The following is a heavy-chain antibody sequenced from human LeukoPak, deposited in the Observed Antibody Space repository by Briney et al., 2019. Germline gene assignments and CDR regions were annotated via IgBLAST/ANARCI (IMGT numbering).Heavy chain of an antibody. D-gene: IGHD3-3*01. J-gene: IGHJ4*02. Sequence: PSETLSLTCAVYGGSFSGYYWSWIRQPPGKGLEWIGEINHSGSTNYNPSLKSRVTISVDTSKNQFSLKLSSVTAADTAVYYCACMGSGYYLYADWGQGTLVTVSS. CDR3: ACMGSGYYLYAD. CDR2: INHSGST. CDR1: GGSFSGYY. V-gene: IGHV4-34*01.